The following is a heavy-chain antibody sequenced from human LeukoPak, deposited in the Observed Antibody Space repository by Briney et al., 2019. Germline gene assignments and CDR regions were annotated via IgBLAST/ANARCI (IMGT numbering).Heavy chain of an antibody. V-gene: IGHV1-8*03. CDR2: MNPNSGNT. CDR1: GYTFTSYD. J-gene: IGHJ4*02. D-gene: IGHD6-19*01. CDR3: ARDRYSSGWYGDFDC. Sequence: GASVKVSCKASGYTFTSYDINWVRQATGQGLEWMGWMNPNSGNTGYAQKFQGRVTITRNTSISTAYMELSSLRSEDTAVYYCARDRYSSGWYGDFDCWGQGTLVTVSS.